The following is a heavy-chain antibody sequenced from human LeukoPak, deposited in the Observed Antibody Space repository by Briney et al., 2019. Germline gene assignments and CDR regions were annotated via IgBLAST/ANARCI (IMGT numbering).Heavy chain of an antibody. D-gene: IGHD5-18*01. CDR1: GDTFTGFY. CDR2: INPNSGDT. CDR3: ASDSGYSYGDIDF. J-gene: IGHJ4*02. Sequence: ASVKVSCTASGDTFTGFYMHWVRQAPGQGLEWMGRINPNSGDTNYAQKFQGRVTMTRDTSITTAYMELSRLRSDDTAVYYCASDSGYSYGDIDFWGQGTLVTVSS. V-gene: IGHV1-2*06.